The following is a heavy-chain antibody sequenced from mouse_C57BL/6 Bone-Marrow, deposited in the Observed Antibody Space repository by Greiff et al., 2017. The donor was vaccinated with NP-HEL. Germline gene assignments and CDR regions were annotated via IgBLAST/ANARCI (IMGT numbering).Heavy chain of an antibody. V-gene: IGHV7-1*01. CDR3: ARDADYDYDAWFAY. CDR1: GFTFSDFY. D-gene: IGHD2-4*01. Sequence: EVNLVESGGGLVQSGRSLRLSCATSGFTFSDFYMEWVRQAPGKGLEWIAASRNKANDYTTEYSASVKGRFIVSRDTSQSILYLQMNALRAEDTAIYYCARDADYDYDAWFAYWGQGTLVTVSA. J-gene: IGHJ3*01. CDR2: SRNKANDYTT.